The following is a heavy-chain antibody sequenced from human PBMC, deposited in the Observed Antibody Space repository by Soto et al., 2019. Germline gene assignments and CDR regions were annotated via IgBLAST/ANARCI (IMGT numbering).Heavy chain of an antibody. J-gene: IGHJ4*02. V-gene: IGHV4-59*01. D-gene: IGHD2-15*01. CDR2: IYDSGST. CDR3: AAAPRY. CDR1: GFTFSSYG. Sequence: GSLRLSCAASGFTFSSYGMNWVRQPPGKGLEWIGYIYDSGSTNYNPSLKSRVTISVDTSKNQFSLRLTSVTAADTAVYYCAAAPRYWGQGTLVTVSS.